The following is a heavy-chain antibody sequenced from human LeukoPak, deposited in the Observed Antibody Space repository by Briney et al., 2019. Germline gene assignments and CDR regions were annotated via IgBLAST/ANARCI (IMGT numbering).Heavy chain of an antibody. Sequence: GGSLRLSCAASGFTFSNYAMSWVRQAPGKGLEWVSTISGSGGSTYYADSVKGRFTISRDDPHNTLYLQMNSLRAEDTAVYFCARGGVDYYGSGTYYLMYYFDYWGQGALVTVSS. J-gene: IGHJ4*02. D-gene: IGHD3-10*01. CDR2: ISGSGGST. CDR3: ARGGVDYYGSGTYYLMYYFDY. V-gene: IGHV3-23*01. CDR1: GFTFSNYA.